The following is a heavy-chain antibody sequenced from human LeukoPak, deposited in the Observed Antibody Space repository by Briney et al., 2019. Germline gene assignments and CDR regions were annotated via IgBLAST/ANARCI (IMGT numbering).Heavy chain of an antibody. D-gene: IGHD2-8*01. Sequence: GGSLRLSCAASGFAFNSYAMHWVRQAPGKGLEVVSGVSSNGGSTYYANSVKGRFTISRDNSKNTLYLQMGSLRADDMAVYYCARGSCTNGICYTDYWGQGTLVTVSS. CDR3: ARGSCTNGICYTDY. CDR1: GFAFNSYA. CDR2: VSSNGGST. J-gene: IGHJ4*02. V-gene: IGHV3-64*01.